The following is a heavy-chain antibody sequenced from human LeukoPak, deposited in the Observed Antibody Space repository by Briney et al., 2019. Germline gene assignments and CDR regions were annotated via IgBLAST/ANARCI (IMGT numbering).Heavy chain of an antibody. CDR2: ISGSGGST. CDR1: GFTFSNAW. CDR3: AKATSPVHSRNWFDS. Sequence: PGGSLRLSCAASGFTFSNAWMSWVRQAPGKGLEWVSAISGSGGSTYYADSVKGRFTISRDNSKNTLYLQMNSLRAEDTAVYYCAKATSPVHSRNWFDSWGQGTLVTVSS. D-gene: IGHD6-13*01. J-gene: IGHJ5*01. V-gene: IGHV3-23*01.